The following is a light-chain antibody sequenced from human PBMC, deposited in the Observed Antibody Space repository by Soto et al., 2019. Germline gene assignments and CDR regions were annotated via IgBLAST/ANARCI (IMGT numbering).Light chain of an antibody. Sequence: DIQMTQSPSTLSASVGDRVTITCRASQTISSWLAWYQQKLGKAPKLLIYKASSLESGVSSRFSGSGSGTEFTLTISTLQPDDFATYSCKQYNNYPFTFGQGTKREIK. CDR3: KQYNNYPFT. CDR2: KAS. CDR1: QTISSW. V-gene: IGKV1-5*03. J-gene: IGKJ2*01.